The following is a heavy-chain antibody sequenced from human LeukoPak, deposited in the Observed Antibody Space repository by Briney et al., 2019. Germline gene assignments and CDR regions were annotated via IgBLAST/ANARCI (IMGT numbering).Heavy chain of an antibody. Sequence: GRSLRLSCAASGFTFSSYGMHWVRQAPGKGLEWVAVKWYDGSNKYYADSVKGRFTISRDNSKNTLYLQMNSLRAEDTAVYYCARVHRFIAAARHYYYYGMDVWGQGTTVTVSS. D-gene: IGHD6-13*01. V-gene: IGHV3-33*01. CDR3: ARVHRFIAAARHYYYYGMDV. J-gene: IGHJ6*02. CDR2: KWYDGSNK. CDR1: GFTFSSYG.